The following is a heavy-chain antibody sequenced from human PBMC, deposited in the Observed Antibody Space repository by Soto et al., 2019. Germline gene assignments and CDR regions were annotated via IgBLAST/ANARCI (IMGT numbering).Heavy chain of an antibody. CDR3: AGSFSGRGGMDV. J-gene: IGHJ6*01. CDR2: TYYRSKWYN. V-gene: IGHV6-1*01. Sequence: SQTLSLTCAISGDSVSSNSAAWNWIRQSPSRGLEWLGRTYYRSKWYNDYAVSVKSRLTINPDTSKHQFSLQLNSVTPEDTAVYYCAGSFSGRGGMDVWGQGTSVSVSS. CDR1: GDSVSSNSAA. D-gene: IGHD3-10*01.